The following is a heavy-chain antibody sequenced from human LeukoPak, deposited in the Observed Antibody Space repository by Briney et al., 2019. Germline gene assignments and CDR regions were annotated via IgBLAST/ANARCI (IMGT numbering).Heavy chain of an antibody. D-gene: IGHD4-17*01. V-gene: IGHV1-46*01. CDR3: ARRYGDLGDWFDP. CDR2: INPSGGST. Sequence: ASVKVSCKASGYTFTSYYMHWVRQAPGQGLEWMGIINPSGGSTSYAQKFQGRVTMTRDMSTSTVYMELSSLRSEDTAVYYCARRYGDLGDWFDPWGQGTLVTVSS. CDR1: GYTFTSYY. J-gene: IGHJ5*02.